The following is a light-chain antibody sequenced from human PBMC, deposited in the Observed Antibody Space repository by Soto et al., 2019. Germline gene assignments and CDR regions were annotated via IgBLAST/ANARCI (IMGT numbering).Light chain of an antibody. CDR3: AAWDDSLGGRIV. Sequence: QSALTQPPSASGTPGQRVTISCSGSRSNIGRNTVYWYQQLTGTAPKLLMSDNNERPSGVPDRFSGSKSGTSASLAIRGLRSEDEADYYCAAWDDSLGGRIVFGGGTKLTVL. J-gene: IGLJ2*01. CDR1: RSNIGRNT. CDR2: DNN. V-gene: IGLV1-47*02.